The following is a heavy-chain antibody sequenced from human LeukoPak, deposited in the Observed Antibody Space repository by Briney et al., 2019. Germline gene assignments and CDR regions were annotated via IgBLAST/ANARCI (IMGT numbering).Heavy chain of an antibody. V-gene: IGHV3-33*01. CDR2: IWYDGSNK. CDR1: GFTFSSYG. D-gene: IGHD2-2*01. J-gene: IGHJ4*02. CDR3: ARDCSSTSCYSHGFDY. Sequence: GGSLRLSCAASGFTFSSYGMHWVRQAPGRGLEWVADIWYDGSNKYYADSVKSRFIISRDNSQNTLYLQMNSLRAEDTAVYYCARDCSSTSCYSHGFDYWGQGTLVTVSS.